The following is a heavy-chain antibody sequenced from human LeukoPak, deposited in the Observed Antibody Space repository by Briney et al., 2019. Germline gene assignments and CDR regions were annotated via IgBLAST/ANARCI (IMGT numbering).Heavy chain of an antibody. CDR2: ISGSHSGHYNT. J-gene: IGHJ4*02. CDR1: GFTFANYD. D-gene: IGHD2-21*02. CDR3: AKGSSDNWLVTYRYFDY. Sequence: PGGSLRLSCAVSGFTFANYDMTWVRQAPGKGLEGGSGISGSHSGHYNTYYADSVKGRFTISRDSSKNTLYLQMDSLKADDMAIYYCAKGSSDNWLVTYRYFDYWGQGTLVTVSS. V-gene: IGHV3-23*01.